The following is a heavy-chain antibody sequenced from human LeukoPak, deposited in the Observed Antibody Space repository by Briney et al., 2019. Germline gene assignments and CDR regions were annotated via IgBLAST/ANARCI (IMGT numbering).Heavy chain of an antibody. Sequence: PGGSLRLSCAASGFTFSSYAMHWVRQAPGKGLEWVAVISYDGSNKYYADSVKGRFTISRDNSKNTLYLQMNSLRAEDTAVYYCARARIQLLELDAFDIWGQGTMVTVSS. CDR1: GFTFSSYA. CDR3: ARARIQLLELDAFDI. J-gene: IGHJ3*02. D-gene: IGHD5-18*01. V-gene: IGHV3-30-3*01. CDR2: ISYDGSNK.